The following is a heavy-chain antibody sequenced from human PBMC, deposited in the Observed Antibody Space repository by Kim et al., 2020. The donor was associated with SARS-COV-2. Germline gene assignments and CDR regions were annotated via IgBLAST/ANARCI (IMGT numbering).Heavy chain of an antibody. Sequence: ASVKVSCKASGYTFTGYYMHWVRQAPGQGLEWMGWINPNSGGTNYAQKFQGRVTMTRDTSISAAYMELSRLRSDDTAVYYCARYSDSSAYPADYWGQGTLVPVSS. CDR2: INPNSGGT. CDR1: GYTFTGYY. D-gene: IGHD3-22*01. CDR3: ARYSDSSAYPADY. V-gene: IGHV1-2*02. J-gene: IGHJ4*02.